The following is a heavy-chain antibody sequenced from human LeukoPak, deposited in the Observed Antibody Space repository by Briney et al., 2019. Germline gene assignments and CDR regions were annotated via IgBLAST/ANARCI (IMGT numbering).Heavy chain of an antibody. Sequence: PGGSLRLSCAASGFTLSSYGMGWVRQAPGKGLEWVSSIDSSSSYIYYADSVKGRFTISRANAKNSLFLQMNSLRAEDTAVYYCARGPHGGFVIIPTEFWGQGTLVTVSS. CDR2: IDSSSSYI. V-gene: IGHV3-21*01. D-gene: IGHD3-3*01. J-gene: IGHJ4*02. CDR3: ARGPHGGFVIIPTEF. CDR1: GFTLSSYG.